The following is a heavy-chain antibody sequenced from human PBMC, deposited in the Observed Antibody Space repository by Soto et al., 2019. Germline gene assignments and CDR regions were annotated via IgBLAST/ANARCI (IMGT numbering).Heavy chain of an antibody. Sequence: GGSLRLSCAASGFTFSSYGMHWVRQAPGKGLEWVAVISYDGSNKYYADPVKGRFTISRDNSKNTLYLQMNSLRAEDTAVYYCAKDLRMVYAIDFDYWGQGTLVTVSS. V-gene: IGHV3-30*18. CDR2: ISYDGSNK. CDR3: AKDLRMVYAIDFDY. CDR1: GFTFSSYG. J-gene: IGHJ4*02. D-gene: IGHD2-8*01.